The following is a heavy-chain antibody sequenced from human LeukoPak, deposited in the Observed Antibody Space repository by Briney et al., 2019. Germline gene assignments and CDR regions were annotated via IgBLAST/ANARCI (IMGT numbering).Heavy chain of an antibody. CDR3: ARESPYCSGGSCYSSSDYGMDV. D-gene: IGHD2-15*01. CDR2: INSNSGGT. CDR1: GYTFTGYY. J-gene: IGHJ6*02. V-gene: IGHV1-2*02. Sequence: ASVKVSCKASGYTFTGYYMHWVRQAPGQGLEWMGWINSNSGGTNYAQKFQGRVTMTRDTSITTAYMELSRLRSDDTAVYYCARESPYCSGGSCYSSSDYGMDVWGQGTTVTVSS.